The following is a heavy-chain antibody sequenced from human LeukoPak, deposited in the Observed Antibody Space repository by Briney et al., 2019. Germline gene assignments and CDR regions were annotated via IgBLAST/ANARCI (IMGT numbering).Heavy chain of an antibody. Sequence: PGGSLRLSCAASGFTFSSYEMNWVRQAPGKGLEWVSYISSSGSTIYYADSVKGRFTISRDNAKNSLYLQMNSLRAEDTALYYCVRGTDYGDYGGLDYWGQGTLVTVSS. J-gene: IGHJ4*02. V-gene: IGHV3-48*03. CDR3: VRGTDYGDYGGLDY. CDR1: GFTFSSYE. CDR2: ISSSGSTI. D-gene: IGHD4-17*01.